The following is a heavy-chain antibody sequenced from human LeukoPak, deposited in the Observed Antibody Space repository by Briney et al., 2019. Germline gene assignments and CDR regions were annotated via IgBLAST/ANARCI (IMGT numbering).Heavy chain of an antibody. CDR2: INPNSGGT. V-gene: IGHV1-2*02. Sequence: ASVKVSCKASGYTFTGYYMHWVRQAPGQGLEWMGWINPNSGGTNYAQKFQGRVTMTRDTSISTAYMELSRLRSDDTAVYYCAKRSGSGSFFPLYYFDYWGQGTLVTVSS. D-gene: IGHD3-10*01. CDR3: AKRSGSGSFFPLYYFDY. CDR1: GYTFTGYY. J-gene: IGHJ4*02.